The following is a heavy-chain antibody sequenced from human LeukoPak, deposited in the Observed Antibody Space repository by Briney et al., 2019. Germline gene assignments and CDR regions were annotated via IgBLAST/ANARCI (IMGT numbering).Heavy chain of an antibody. V-gene: IGHV4-59*08. Sequence: SETLSLTCTVSGGSISSYYWSWIRQPPGKGLEWIGYNYYSGSTNYSPSLKSRVTISVDTSKNQFSLKLSSVTAADTAVYYCARQGYSSGWDFDYWGQGTLVTVSS. CDR3: ARQGYSSGWDFDY. CDR2: NYYSGST. J-gene: IGHJ4*02. CDR1: GGSISSYY. D-gene: IGHD6-19*01.